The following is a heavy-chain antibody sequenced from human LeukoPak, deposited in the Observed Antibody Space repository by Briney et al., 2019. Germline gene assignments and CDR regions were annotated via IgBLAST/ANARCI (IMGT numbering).Heavy chain of an antibody. CDR1: GYTFNSYA. V-gene: IGHV7-4-1*02. CDR2: INTNTGNP. D-gene: IGHD4-17*01. J-gene: IGHJ3*02. CDR3: ARSGSYGDYVLAFDI. Sequence: ASVKVSCKASGYTFNSYAMNWVRQAPGQGLEWMGWINTNTGNPTYAQGFTGRFVFSSDTSVSTAYLQISSLKAEDTAVYYCARSGSYGDYVLAFDIWGQGTMVTVSS.